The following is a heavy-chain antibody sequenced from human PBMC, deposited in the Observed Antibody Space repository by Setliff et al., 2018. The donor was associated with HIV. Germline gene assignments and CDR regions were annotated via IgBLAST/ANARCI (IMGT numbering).Heavy chain of an antibody. Sequence: GESLKISCKGSGYTFTSYWIGWVRQMPGKGLEWMGIIYAGDSDTRYSPAFQGQVTISAHKSISTAYLQWSSLKASDTAVYYCARRHSGWNDGYYFDFWGQGTLVTVSS. V-gene: IGHV5-51*01. CDR1: GYTFTSYW. CDR3: ARRHSGWNDGYYFDF. D-gene: IGHD1-1*01. J-gene: IGHJ4*02. CDR2: IYAGDSDT.